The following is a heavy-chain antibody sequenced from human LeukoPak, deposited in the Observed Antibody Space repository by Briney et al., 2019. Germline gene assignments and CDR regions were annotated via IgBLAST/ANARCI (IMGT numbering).Heavy chain of an antibody. CDR2: IYYSGST. CDR1: GGSISSSSYY. Sequence: PSETLSLTCTVSGGSISSSSYYWGWIRQPPGKGLEWIGSIYYSGSTYYNPSLKSRATISVDTSKNQFSLRLSSVTAADTAVYYCARAAAYCSGGRCYWMGIEFDYWGQGTLVTVSS. CDR3: ARAAAYCSGGRCYWMGIEFDY. D-gene: IGHD2-15*01. J-gene: IGHJ4*02. V-gene: IGHV4-39*07.